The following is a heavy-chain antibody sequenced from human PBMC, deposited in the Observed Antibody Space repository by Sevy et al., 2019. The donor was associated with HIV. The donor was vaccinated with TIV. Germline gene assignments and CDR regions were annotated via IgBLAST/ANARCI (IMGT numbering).Heavy chain of an antibody. V-gene: IGHV3-30*02. CDR2: IRHDGSTK. Sequence: GGSLRLSCAASGFSFSSYGMHWVRQAPGKGLEWVTIIRHDGSTKYYVDSVRGRFTISRDNSKSTLYLQMNSLRREDTAVYYCVKGPHPAVTTSYGMDVWGQGTTVTVSS. CDR1: GFSFSSYG. J-gene: IGHJ6*02. CDR3: VKGPHPAVTTSYGMDV. D-gene: IGHD4-17*01.